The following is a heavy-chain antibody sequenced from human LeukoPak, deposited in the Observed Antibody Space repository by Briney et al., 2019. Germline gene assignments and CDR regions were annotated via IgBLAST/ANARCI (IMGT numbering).Heavy chain of an antibody. D-gene: IGHD6-13*01. Sequence: PSETLSLTCTVSGGSISSDYWSWIRQPAGKGLEWIGRIYTSGSTNYSPSLKSRVTLSVDTSRNQFSLRLSSLTAADTAVYYCARDGRGYSSSWYFDLWGQGTLVTVSS. CDR2: IYTSGST. CDR1: GGSISSDY. V-gene: IGHV4-4*07. J-gene: IGHJ4*02. CDR3: ARDGRGYSSSWYFDL.